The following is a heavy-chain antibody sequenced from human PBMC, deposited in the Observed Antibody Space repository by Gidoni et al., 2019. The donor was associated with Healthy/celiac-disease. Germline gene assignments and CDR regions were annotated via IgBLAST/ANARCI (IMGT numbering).Heavy chain of an antibody. V-gene: IGHV3-23*01. Sequence: VQLLESGGGLVQPGGSLRLSCAASGFPFSSYAMSWVRQAPGKGLEWVSAISGSGGSTYYADSVKGRFTISRDNSKNTLYLQMNSQRAEDKAVYYCAKDPTKGVEAAGYDPWGQGTMVTVSS. CDR1: GFPFSSYA. CDR2: ISGSGGST. CDR3: AKDPTKGVEAAGYDP. J-gene: IGHJ5*02. D-gene: IGHD6-13*01.